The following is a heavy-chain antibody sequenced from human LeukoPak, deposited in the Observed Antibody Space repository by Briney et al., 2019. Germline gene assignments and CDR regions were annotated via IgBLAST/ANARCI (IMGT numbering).Heavy chain of an antibody. J-gene: IGHJ4*02. D-gene: IGHD3-9*01. Sequence: ASVKVSCKASGYTFTGYYMHWVRQAPGQGLEWMGWINPNSGGTNYAQKFQGRVTMTRDTSISTAYVELSRLRSDDTAVYYCARDAMPAMAYDILTGYGYWGQGTLVTVSS. CDR3: ARDAMPAMAYDILTGYGY. CDR1: GYTFTGYY. CDR2: INPNSGGT. V-gene: IGHV1-2*02.